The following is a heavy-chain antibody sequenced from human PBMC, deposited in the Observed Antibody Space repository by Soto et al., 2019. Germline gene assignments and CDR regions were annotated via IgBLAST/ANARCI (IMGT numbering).Heavy chain of an antibody. CDR1: GGSISSGGYY. V-gene: IGHV4-31*03. Sequence: SETLSLTCTVSGGSISSGGYYWSWIRQHPGKGLEWIGSIYYSGSTYYNPSLKSRVTISENTLFLQMNSLKTEDTAVYYCTTDWPRNDLLTAYSWGQGTLVTVSS. CDR2: IYYSGST. CDR3: TTDWPRNDLLTAYS. D-gene: IGHD3-9*01. J-gene: IGHJ4*02.